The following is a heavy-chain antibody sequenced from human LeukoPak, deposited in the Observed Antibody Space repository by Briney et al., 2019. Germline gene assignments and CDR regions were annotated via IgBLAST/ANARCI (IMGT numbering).Heavy chain of an antibody. CDR1: EFSFSDFG. D-gene: IGHD2-21*01. CDR3: ARDFAYKKFDY. Sequence: GGSLRLSCSASEFSFSDFGMHWVRQAPGKGLEWVAVIWYDGSDKYYADSVKGRFTISRDNSRSILYLEMDSLRIEDTAVYYCARDFAYKKFDYWGQGTLVTVSS. CDR2: IWYDGSDK. V-gene: IGHV3-33*01. J-gene: IGHJ4*02.